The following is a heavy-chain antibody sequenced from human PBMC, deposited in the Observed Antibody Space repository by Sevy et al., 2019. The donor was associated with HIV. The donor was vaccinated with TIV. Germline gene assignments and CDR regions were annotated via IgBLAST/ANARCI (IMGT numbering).Heavy chain of an antibody. Sequence: GGSLRLSCAASGFTFSNYAMNWVRQAPGKGLESISSISNNGDRTYYIDSVRGRFTISRDNSKNRLYLQMHGLRAEDAATYYGAKVLSVTFSYWYGLDVWGQGTTVTVSS. CDR2: ISNNGDRT. J-gene: IGHJ6*02. D-gene: IGHD4-4*01. V-gene: IGHV3-23*01. CDR3: AKVLSVTFSYWYGLDV. CDR1: GFTFSNYA.